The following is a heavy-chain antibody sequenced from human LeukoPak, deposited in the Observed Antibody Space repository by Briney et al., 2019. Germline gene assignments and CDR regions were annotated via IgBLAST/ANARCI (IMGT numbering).Heavy chain of an antibody. V-gene: IGHV4-39*07. D-gene: IGHD5-24*01. CDR1: SGSISTSNYY. CDR2: IFYTGST. Sequence: SETLSLTCTVSSGSISTSNYYWGWVRQPPGKALEWIGNIFYTGSTYYSPSLKSRVTISVDTSKNQFSLKLSSVTAADTAVYYCARLRDGYRAGGAFDIWGQGTMVTVSS. J-gene: IGHJ3*02. CDR3: ARLRDGYRAGGAFDI.